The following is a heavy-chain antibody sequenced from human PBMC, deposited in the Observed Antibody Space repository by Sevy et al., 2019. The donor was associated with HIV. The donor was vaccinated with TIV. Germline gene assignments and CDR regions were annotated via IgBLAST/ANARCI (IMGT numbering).Heavy chain of an antibody. Sequence: SETLSLTCTVSGGSINSDHWNWIRQPPGKGLEWIGYVYYTGGTNYNPSPKNRVTISVDRTKNQFSLKLTSVTAAATAVYYCARRNDFDIWGQGTMVTVSS. CDR3: ARRNDFDI. J-gene: IGHJ3*02. V-gene: IGHV4-59*08. CDR2: VYYTGGT. CDR1: GGSINSDH.